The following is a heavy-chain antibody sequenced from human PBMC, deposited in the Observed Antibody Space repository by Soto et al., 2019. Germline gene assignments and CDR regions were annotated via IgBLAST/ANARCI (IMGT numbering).Heavy chain of an antibody. CDR3: ARDQLYYNDISGRPLNAFDV. V-gene: IGHV3-48*01. Sequence: GGSLRLSYAASGFTFRNYGMNWVRQAQGKGLEWVSYIGLGSSTKYYADSVEGRFTNSRDNAKNSLYLQMNSLRAEDTAVYYCARDQLYYNDISGRPLNAFDVWGKGTMVTVSS. CDR1: GFTFRNYG. CDR2: IGLGSSTK. J-gene: IGHJ3*01. D-gene: IGHD3-22*01.